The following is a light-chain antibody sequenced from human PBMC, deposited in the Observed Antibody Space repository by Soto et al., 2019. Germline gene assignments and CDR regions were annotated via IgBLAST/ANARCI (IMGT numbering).Light chain of an antibody. V-gene: IGKV3-11*01. CDR1: QYINTR. CDR3: HQRQSWPRT. Sequence: EIVLTQSPATLSSFPCAIVTFSCRASQYINTRLAWYQHRPGQAPRLLIYQTSIRAAGIPARFSASGTGTDFTLTISDVQPEDFAVYYCHQRQSWPRTFGQGTKVDIK. J-gene: IGKJ1*01. CDR2: QTS.